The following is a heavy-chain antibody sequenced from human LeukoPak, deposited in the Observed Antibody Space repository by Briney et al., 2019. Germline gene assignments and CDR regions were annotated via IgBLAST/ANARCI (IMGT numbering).Heavy chain of an antibody. J-gene: IGHJ4*02. D-gene: IGHD3-10*01. CDR2: IYHSGST. V-gene: IGHV4-31*11. CDR1: GASLSSSAYY. CDR3: ARAAYGSGSSAFDY. Sequence: PSETLSLTCAVSGASLSSSAYYWSWIRQHPGKGLEWIGYIYHSGSTYCNPSRRGRGTISIDTSKNQFSLRLSSVTAADTAVYYCARAAYGSGSSAFDYWGQGTLVTVSS.